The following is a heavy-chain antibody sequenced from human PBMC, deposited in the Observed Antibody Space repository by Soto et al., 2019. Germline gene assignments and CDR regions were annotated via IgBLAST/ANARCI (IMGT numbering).Heavy chain of an antibody. CDR3: AKVMDILAILTGQSYYYYGMAV. D-gene: IGHD3-9*01. J-gene: IGHJ6*02. CDR2: ISGSGGST. Sequence: GGSLRLSCAASGFTFSSYAMSWFRQAPGKGLEWVSAISGSGGSTYYADSVKGRFTISRDNSKNTLYLQMNSLRAEDTAVYYCAKVMDILAILTGQSYYYYGMAVWGQGTTVTVSS. V-gene: IGHV3-23*01. CDR1: GFTFSSYA.